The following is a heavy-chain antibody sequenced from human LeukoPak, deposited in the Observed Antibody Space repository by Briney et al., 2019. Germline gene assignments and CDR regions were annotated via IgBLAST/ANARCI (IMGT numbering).Heavy chain of an antibody. CDR1: GGSISSGGDF. J-gene: IGHJ5*02. CDR3: SSFTFGHNWFDP. D-gene: IGHD2/OR15-2a*01. Sequence: SETLSLTCSVSGGSISSGGDFWRWIRQPPGEGLEWIGYIYHSGSTYYNPSLKSRVTISVDRSKNQFSLKLSSVTAADTAVYYCSSFTFGHNWFDPWGQGTLVTVSS. V-gene: IGHV4-30-2*01. CDR2: IYHSGST.